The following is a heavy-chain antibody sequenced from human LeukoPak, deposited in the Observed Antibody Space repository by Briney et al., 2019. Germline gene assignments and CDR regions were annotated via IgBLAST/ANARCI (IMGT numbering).Heavy chain of an antibody. D-gene: IGHD3-3*01. CDR3: ARDKPPYDFWSGYYGNDAFDI. V-gene: IGHV4-61*02. Sequence: SETLSLTCTVSGGSINSGSYYWRWLRQPAGTGLEWVGRIYTSGSTNYNPSLKSRVTISVDTSKNQFSLKLRSVTAADTAVYYCARDKPPYDFWSGYYGNDAFDIWGQGTMVTVSS. CDR1: GGSINSGSYY. J-gene: IGHJ3*02. CDR2: IYTSGST.